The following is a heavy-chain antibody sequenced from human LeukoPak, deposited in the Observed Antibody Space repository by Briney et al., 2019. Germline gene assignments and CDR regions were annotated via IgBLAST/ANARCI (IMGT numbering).Heavy chain of an antibody. CDR1: GGSFSGYY. CDR2: INHSGST. J-gene: IGHJ4*02. D-gene: IGHD1-26*01. Sequence: PETLSLTCAVYGGSFSGYYWSWIRQPPGKGLEWIGEINHSGSTNYNPSLKSRVTISVDTSKNQFSLKLSSVTAADTAVYYCARGLVGATRGFFDYWGQGTLVTVSS. V-gene: IGHV4-34*01. CDR3: ARGLVGATRGFFDY.